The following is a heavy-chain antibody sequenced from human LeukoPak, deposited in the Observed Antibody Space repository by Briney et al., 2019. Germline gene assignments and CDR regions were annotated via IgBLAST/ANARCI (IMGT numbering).Heavy chain of an antibody. CDR3: ATVTYSSGWFRRVYNWFDP. J-gene: IGHJ5*02. D-gene: IGHD6-19*01. Sequence: ASVKVSCKVSGYTLTELSMHWVRQVPGKGLEWMGGFDPEDGETIYAQKFQGRVTMTEDTSTDTAYMELSSLRSEDTAVYYCATVTYSSGWFRRVYNWFDPWGQGTLVTVSS. V-gene: IGHV1-24*01. CDR2: FDPEDGET. CDR1: GYTLTELS.